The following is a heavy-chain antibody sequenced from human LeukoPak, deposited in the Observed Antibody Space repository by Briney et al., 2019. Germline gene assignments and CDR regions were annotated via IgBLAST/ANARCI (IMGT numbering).Heavy chain of an antibody. CDR1: GFTFSSYA. Sequence: PGRSLRLSCAASGFTFSSYAMHWVRQAPGKGLEWVAVISYDGSNKHYADSVKGRFTISRDNSKNTLYLQMNSLRAEDTAVYYCAKEGAEGFFDYWGQGTLVTVSS. J-gene: IGHJ4*02. CDR3: AKEGAEGFFDY. CDR2: ISYDGSNK. V-gene: IGHV3-30-3*01.